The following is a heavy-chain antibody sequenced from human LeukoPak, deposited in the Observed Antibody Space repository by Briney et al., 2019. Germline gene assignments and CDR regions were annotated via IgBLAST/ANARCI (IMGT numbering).Heavy chain of an antibody. J-gene: IGHJ3*02. CDR1: GGSISSYY. D-gene: IGHD3-22*01. CDR3: ARRANSGFDAFDI. Sequence: PSETLSLTCTVSGGSISSYYWIWIPQPPGKGLEWIGYIYYSGSTNYNPSLKSRVTISVDTPKNQFSLKLSSVTAADTAVYYCARRANSGFDAFDIWGQETMVSVSS. V-gene: IGHV4-59*01. CDR2: IYYSGST.